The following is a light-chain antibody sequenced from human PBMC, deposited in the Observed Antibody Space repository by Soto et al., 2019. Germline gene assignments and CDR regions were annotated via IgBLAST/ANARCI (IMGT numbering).Light chain of an antibody. V-gene: IGKV1-9*01. J-gene: IGKJ4*01. CDR1: QDIAHN. CDR2: EKS. CDR3: HQSSAHPLF. Sequence: IQLTQSPSVLSASIGDRGSISCRASQDIAHNLNWYQHKPGRAPQLLIFEKSTLLFGVPARFSGSGSGTEVTLTISSLQPEDFGSYYCHQSSAHPLFVGGGTRVQIK.